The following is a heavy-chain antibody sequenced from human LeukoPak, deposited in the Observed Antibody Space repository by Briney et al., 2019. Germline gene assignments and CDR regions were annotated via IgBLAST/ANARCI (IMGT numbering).Heavy chain of an antibody. D-gene: IGHD5-18*01. CDR2: ISTYNGNT. CDR1: GYTFPNYG. J-gene: IGHJ4*02. V-gene: IGHV1-18*01. Sequence: ASVKVSCKASGYTFPNYGITWVRQAPGQGLEWMGWISTYNGNTHYAQNLQDRVTVTADTSTSTAYMELRSLRSDDTAVYYCARGGTAPDYWGQGTLVTVSS. CDR3: ARGGTAPDY.